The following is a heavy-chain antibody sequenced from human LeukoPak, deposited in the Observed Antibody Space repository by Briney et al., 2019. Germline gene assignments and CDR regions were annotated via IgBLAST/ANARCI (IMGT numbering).Heavy chain of an antibody. J-gene: IGHJ5*02. CDR3: ARDSSSWYGDVRFDP. Sequence: GASVKVSCKASGYTFTGYYMHWVRQAPGQGLEWMGWIDPNSGGTNYAQKFQGRVTMTRDTSISTAYMELSRLRSDDTAVYYCARDSSSWYGDVRFDPWGQGTLVTVSS. D-gene: IGHD6-13*01. CDR1: GYTFTGYY. V-gene: IGHV1-2*02. CDR2: IDPNSGGT.